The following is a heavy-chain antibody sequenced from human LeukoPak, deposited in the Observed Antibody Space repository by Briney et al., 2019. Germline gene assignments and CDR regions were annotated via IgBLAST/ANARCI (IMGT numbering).Heavy chain of an antibody. V-gene: IGHV3-30-3*01. CDR3: ARVLNYYDSSGYYFSY. CDR2: ISYDGSNK. J-gene: IGHJ4*02. CDR1: GFTFSYYT. D-gene: IGHD3-22*01. Sequence: GGSLRLSCAASGFTFSYYTMHWVRQAPGEGLEWVAVISYDGSNKYYADSVKGRFTISRDNSKNTLYLQMNSLRAEDTAVYYCARVLNYYDSSGYYFSYWGQGTLVTVSS.